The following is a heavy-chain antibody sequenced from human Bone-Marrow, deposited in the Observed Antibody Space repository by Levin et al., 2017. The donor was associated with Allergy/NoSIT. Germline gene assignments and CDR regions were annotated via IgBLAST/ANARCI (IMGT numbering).Heavy chain of an antibody. J-gene: IGHJ6*02. D-gene: IGHD3-3*01. CDR2: IHSGDIT. V-gene: IGHV3-66*01. Sequence: GGSLRLSCAASGFTVSGADMSWLRQAPGKGLEWVSVIHSGDITYYADSVKGRFTISRDNAKNTLSLQMNSLRAEDTAVYYCASRSVRFLGTPPSGFAWGYDGWGQGTTVTVSS. CDR3: ASRSVRFLGTPPSGFAWGYDG. CDR1: GFTVSGAD.